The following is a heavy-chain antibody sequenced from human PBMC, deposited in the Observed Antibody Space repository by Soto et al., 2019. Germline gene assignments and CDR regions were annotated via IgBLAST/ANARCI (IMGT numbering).Heavy chain of an antibody. D-gene: IGHD6-13*01. CDR3: ARELPPAPGSFREDALDI. J-gene: IGHJ3*02. CDR2: IIPIFGTT. V-gene: IGHV1-69*15. Sequence: QVQLVQSGAELKKPGSSVKVSCQASGGTFSNYAISWVRQAPGQGLEWMGKIIPIFGTTNYAQNFRGRVTITADEYTTTASMELSSLGSDDTALYYCARELPPAPGSFREDALDIWGQGTMITVSS. CDR1: GGTFSNYA.